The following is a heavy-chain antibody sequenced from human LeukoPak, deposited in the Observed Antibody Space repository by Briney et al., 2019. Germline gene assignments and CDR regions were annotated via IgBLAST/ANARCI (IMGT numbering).Heavy chain of an antibody. CDR1: GGTFISYA. V-gene: IGHV1-69*19. Sequence: ASVKVSCKASGGTFISYAISWVRQAPGQGLEWMGGIIPIFGTANCAQKFQGRVTITADESTSTAYMELSSLRSEDTAVYYCAVKVYSSSSNYYYYYYGMDVWGQGTTVTVSS. CDR3: AVKVYSSSSNYYYYYYGMDV. D-gene: IGHD6-6*01. CDR2: IIPIFGTA. J-gene: IGHJ6*02.